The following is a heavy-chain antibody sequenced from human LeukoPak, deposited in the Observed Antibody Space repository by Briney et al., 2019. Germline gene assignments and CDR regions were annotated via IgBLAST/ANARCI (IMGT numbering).Heavy chain of an antibody. Sequence: ASVKVSCKASGGTFSSYAISWVRQAPGQGLEWMGGIIPIFGTANYAQKFQGRVTITADKSTSTAYMELSSLRSEDTAVYYCASYYYDSSGYYYSDAFDIWGQGTMVTVSS. D-gene: IGHD3-22*01. J-gene: IGHJ3*02. CDR3: ASYYYDSSGYYYSDAFDI. CDR2: IIPIFGTA. CDR1: GGTFSSYA. V-gene: IGHV1-69*06.